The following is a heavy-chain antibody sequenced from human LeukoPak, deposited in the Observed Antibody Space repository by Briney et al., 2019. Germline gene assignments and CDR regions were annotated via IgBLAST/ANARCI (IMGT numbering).Heavy chain of an antibody. D-gene: IGHD4-17*01. CDR1: GGTFSSYA. V-gene: IGHV1-2*02. Sequence: ASVKVSCKASGGTFSSYAISWVRQAPGQGLEWMGWINPNSGGTNYAQKFQGRVTMTRDTSISTAYMELSRLRSDDTAVYYCARSDGDYGGDWFDPWGQGTLVTVSS. J-gene: IGHJ5*02. CDR2: INPNSGGT. CDR3: ARSDGDYGGDWFDP.